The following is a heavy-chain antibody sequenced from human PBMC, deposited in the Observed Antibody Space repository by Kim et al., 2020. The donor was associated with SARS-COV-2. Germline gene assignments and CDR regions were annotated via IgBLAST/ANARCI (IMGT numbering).Heavy chain of an antibody. D-gene: IGHD5-12*01. Sequence: GGSLRLSCAASGFTFSNAWMSWVRQAPGKGLEWVGRIKSKTDGGTTDYAAPVKGRFTISRDDSKNTLYLQMNSLKTEDTAVYYCTTATKGNYYYYYGMDVWGQGTTVTVSS. CDR2: IKSKTDGGTT. CDR1: GFTFSNAW. CDR3: TTATKGNYYYYYGMDV. V-gene: IGHV3-15*01. J-gene: IGHJ6*02.